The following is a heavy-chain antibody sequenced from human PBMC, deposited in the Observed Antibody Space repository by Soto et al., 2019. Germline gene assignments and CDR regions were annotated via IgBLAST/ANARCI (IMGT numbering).Heavy chain of an antibody. D-gene: IGHD3-10*01. V-gene: IGHV1-69*13. Sequence: SVKVSCKASGGTFISYAISWVRQAPGQGLEWMGGIIPIFGTANYAQKFQGRVTITADESTSTAYMELSSLRSEDTAVYYCARDRGPLYGLGAFDIWGQGTMVTVSS. J-gene: IGHJ3*02. CDR1: GGTFISYA. CDR2: IIPIFGTA. CDR3: ARDRGPLYGLGAFDI.